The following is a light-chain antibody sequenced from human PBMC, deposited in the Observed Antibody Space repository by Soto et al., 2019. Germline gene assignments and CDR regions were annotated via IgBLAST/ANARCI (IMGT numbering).Light chain of an antibody. CDR1: SSDVGSYYL. Sequence: QSVLTQPASVSGSPGQSITISCTGTSSDVGSYYLVSWYQQNPGKAPKLMIYEVTKRPSGVSNRFSGSKSGNTASLTISGLQAEDEADYYCCSYAGNPYVFGTGTKVTVL. CDR3: CSYAGNPYV. CDR2: EVT. V-gene: IGLV2-23*02. J-gene: IGLJ1*01.